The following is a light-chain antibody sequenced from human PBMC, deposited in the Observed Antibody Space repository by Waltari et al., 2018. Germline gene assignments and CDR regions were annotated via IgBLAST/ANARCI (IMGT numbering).Light chain of an antibody. CDR3: TQALHTPYT. V-gene: IGKV2-28*01. J-gene: IGKJ2*01. Sequence: DIVMTQSPLSLPVTPGEPASISCRSSQSLLNSNGYTYFDWYLQKPGQSPQLLIYLGSNRASGVPDRFSGSGSGTDFTLKISRVEAEDVGVYYCTQALHTPYTFGQGTKLEIK. CDR1: QSLLNSNGYTY. CDR2: LGS.